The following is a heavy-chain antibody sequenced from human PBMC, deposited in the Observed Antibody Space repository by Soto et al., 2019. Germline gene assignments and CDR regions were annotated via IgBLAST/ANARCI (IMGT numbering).Heavy chain of an antibody. Sequence: ASVKVSCKVSGYTLTELSMHWVRQAPGKGLEWMGGFDPEDGETIYAQKFQGRVNMTEDTSTDTAYMELSSLRSEYTAVYYCATASGPLTYYYDSSGSYGMDVWGQGTTVTVSS. CDR1: GYTLTELS. V-gene: IGHV1-24*01. CDR2: FDPEDGET. D-gene: IGHD3-22*01. J-gene: IGHJ6*02. CDR3: ATASGPLTYYYDSSGSYGMDV.